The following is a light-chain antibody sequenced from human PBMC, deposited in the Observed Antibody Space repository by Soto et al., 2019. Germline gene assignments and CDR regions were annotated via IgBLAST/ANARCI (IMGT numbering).Light chain of an antibody. Sequence: DLQMTQSPSSLSASVGDRVTITCRASQSITSSLNWYQQKPGEAPNLLIYAASSLQSGVPSRFSGSGSGTDFTLTISSLQSEDFATYYCQQSYSIPYTFGQGTKLEIK. CDR1: QSITSS. J-gene: IGKJ2*01. V-gene: IGKV1-39*01. CDR2: AAS. CDR3: QQSYSIPYT.